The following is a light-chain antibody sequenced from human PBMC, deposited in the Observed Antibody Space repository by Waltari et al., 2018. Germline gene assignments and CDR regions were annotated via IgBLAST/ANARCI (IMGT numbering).Light chain of an antibody. V-gene: IGLV2-23*02. J-gene: IGLJ2*01. CDR2: DVS. Sequence: QSALTQPASVSGSPGQSITIPCTGTSSDVGGYNYVSWYQQHPGKAPKLMIFDVSKRXXXVSNRFSGSKSGNTASLTISGLQAEDEADYYCCSYAGSSTYVVFGGGTKLTVL. CDR1: SSDVGGYNY. CDR3: CSYAGSSTYVV.